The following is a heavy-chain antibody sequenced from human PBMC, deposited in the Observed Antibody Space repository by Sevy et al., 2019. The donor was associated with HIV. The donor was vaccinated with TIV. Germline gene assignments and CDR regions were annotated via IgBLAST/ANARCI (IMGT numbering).Heavy chain of an antibody. J-gene: IGHJ6*02. Sequence: ASVKVSCKVSGYTLTKLPMHWVRQAPGKGLEWMRGFDPEDGETIYAQRFQGRVTMTEDTSTDTAYMELSSLRSEDTAVYYCATLDFWSENPFYGTDVWGQGSTVTVSS. CDR1: GYTLTKLP. CDR2: FDPEDGET. CDR3: ATLDFWSENPFYGTDV. V-gene: IGHV1-24*01. D-gene: IGHD3-3*01.